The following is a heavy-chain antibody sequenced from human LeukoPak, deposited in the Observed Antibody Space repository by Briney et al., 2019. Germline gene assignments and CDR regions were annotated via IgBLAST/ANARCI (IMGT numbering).Heavy chain of an antibody. CDR3: AREDGDGYNSDY. Sequence: PGGSLRLSCAASGFTFSNYWMHWVRQAPGKGLVWVSRINSDGSGTSYADSVKGRFTISRDNAKNTLYLQMNSLRAEDTAVYYCAREDGDGYNSDYWGQGTLVTVSS. J-gene: IGHJ4*02. CDR1: GFTFSNYW. D-gene: IGHD5-24*01. CDR2: INSDGSGT. V-gene: IGHV3-74*01.